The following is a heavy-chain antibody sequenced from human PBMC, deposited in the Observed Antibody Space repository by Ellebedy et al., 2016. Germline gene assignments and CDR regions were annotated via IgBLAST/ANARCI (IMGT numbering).Heavy chain of an antibody. CDR2: ISYDGSNK. V-gene: IGHV3-30-3*01. CDR1: GFTFSSYA. Sequence: GESLKISXAASGFTFSSYAMHWVRQAPGKGLEWVAVISYDGSNKYYADSVKGRFTISRDNSKNTLYLQMNSLRAEDTAVYYCARDPSRVYSGSYEVGGYFDYWGQGTLVTVSS. D-gene: IGHD1-26*01. CDR3: ARDPSRVYSGSYEVGGYFDY. J-gene: IGHJ4*02.